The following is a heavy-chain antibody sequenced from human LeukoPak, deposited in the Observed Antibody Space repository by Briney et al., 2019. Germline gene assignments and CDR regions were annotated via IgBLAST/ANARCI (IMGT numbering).Heavy chain of an antibody. J-gene: IGHJ3*02. CDR1: GGSISSSNW. V-gene: IGHV4-4*02. CDR2: IYHSGST. D-gene: IGHD3-16*01. Sequence: SETLSLTCAVSGGSISSSNWWSWVRQPPGKGLEWIGEIYHSGSTNYNPSLKSRVTISVDKSKNQFSLKLSSVTAADTAVYYCARDPPQYDYVWGSYRDAFDIWGQGTMVTVSS. CDR3: ARDPPQYDYVWGSYRDAFDI.